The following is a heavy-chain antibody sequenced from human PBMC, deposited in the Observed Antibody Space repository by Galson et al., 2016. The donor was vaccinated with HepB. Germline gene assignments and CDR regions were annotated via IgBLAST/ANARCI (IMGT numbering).Heavy chain of an antibody. J-gene: IGHJ4*02. CDR2: ISAYSGNT. CDR1: GYTFTSYG. CDR3: ARRKASFDSSLYYYTPQFVDL. Sequence: SVKVSCKASGYTFTSYGISWVRQAPGQGLEWMGWISAYSGNTNYAQKFQGRVTVTTETSTSTAYMELRSLRSDDTALYYCARRKASFDSSLYYYTPQFVDLWGQGALVTVSP. D-gene: IGHD3-22*01. V-gene: IGHV1-18*01.